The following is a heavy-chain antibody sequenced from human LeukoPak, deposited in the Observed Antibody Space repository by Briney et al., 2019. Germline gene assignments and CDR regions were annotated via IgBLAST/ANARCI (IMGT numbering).Heavy chain of an antibody. CDR1: GFSFSSYA. CDR3: AKVSNSSGYFDY. J-gene: IGHJ4*02. D-gene: IGHD6-19*01. Sequence: GGSLRLSCAASGFSFSSYAMSWVRQAPGKGPEWVSAISGSGGSTYYADSVKGRFTISRDNSKNTLYLQMNSLRAEDTAVYYCAKVSNSSGYFDYGGQGTLVTVSS. V-gene: IGHV3-23*01. CDR2: ISGSGGST.